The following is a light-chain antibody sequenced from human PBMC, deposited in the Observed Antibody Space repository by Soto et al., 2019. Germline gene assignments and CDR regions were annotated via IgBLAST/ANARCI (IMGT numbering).Light chain of an antibody. Sequence: QSVLTQPPSVSGAPGQRVTISCTGSSSNIGAGYDVHWYQQLPGTAPKLLIYGNSNRPSGVPDRFSGSKSGTSASLAITGLQAEDEADYYCQSYDSSRSGSVFGVGTKVTVL. CDR3: QSYDSSRSGSV. CDR1: SSNIGAGYD. V-gene: IGLV1-40*01. J-gene: IGLJ3*02. CDR2: GNS.